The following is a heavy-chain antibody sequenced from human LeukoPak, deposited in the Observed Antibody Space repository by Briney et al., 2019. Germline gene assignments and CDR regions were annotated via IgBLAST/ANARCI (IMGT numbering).Heavy chain of an antibody. CDR2: INHSGST. D-gene: IGHD3-3*01. CDR3: ARNRNYDFWSGYSG. CDR1: GGSLSGYY. J-gene: IGHJ4*02. V-gene: IGHV4-34*01. Sequence: PSETLSLTCAVDGGSLSGYYWSWIRQPPGKGLEWIGEINHSGSTNYNPSLKSRVTISVDTSKNQFSLKLSSVTAADTAVYYCARNRNYDFWSGYSGWGQGTLVTVSS.